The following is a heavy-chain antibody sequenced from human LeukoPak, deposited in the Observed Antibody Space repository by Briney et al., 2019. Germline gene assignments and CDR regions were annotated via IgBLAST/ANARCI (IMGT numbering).Heavy chain of an antibody. V-gene: IGHV4-31*03. D-gene: IGHD5-12*01. J-gene: IGHJ4*02. CDR2: MHYSGST. Sequence: SETLSLTCTVSGGSISSGGHYWGWIRQHPGKGLEWIGYMHYSGSTYYNASLKSRVTITVDTSKNQFSLKLSSVTAADTAVYFCARASSYSGYDAYYFEYWGQGTQVTVSS. CDR3: ARASSYSGYDAYYFEY. CDR1: GGSISSGGHY.